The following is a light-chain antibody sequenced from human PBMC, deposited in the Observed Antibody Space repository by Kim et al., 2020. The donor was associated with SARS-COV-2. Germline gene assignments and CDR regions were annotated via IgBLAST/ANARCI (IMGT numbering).Light chain of an antibody. CDR2: QDY. CDR1: KLDNRF. V-gene: IGLV3-1*01. J-gene: IGLJ3*02. Sequence: VTPGQTASITCSGHKLDNRFVCWYQLKPGQSPVLVIFQDYKRPSGIPERFSGSNSGNTATLTISGTQALDEADYYCQAWDSSTWVFGGGTQLTVL. CDR3: QAWDSSTWV.